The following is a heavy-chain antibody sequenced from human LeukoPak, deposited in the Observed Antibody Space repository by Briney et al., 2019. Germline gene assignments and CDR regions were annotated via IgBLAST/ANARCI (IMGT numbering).Heavy chain of an antibody. J-gene: IGHJ4*02. CDR2: ISDSGGGT. D-gene: IGHD3-16*02. CDR1: GLTFRTYA. Sequence: PGGSLRLSCAASGLTFRTYAMSWVRQAPGKGLEWVSSISDSGGGTFYADSVKGRFTISRDNSKNTVYLQMNSLRAEDTAVYYCAKGGSYRSQPYFDYWGQGTPVTVSS. V-gene: IGHV3-23*01. CDR3: AKGGSYRSQPYFDY.